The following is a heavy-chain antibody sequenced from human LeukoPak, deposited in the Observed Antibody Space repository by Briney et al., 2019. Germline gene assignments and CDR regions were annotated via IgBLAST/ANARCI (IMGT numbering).Heavy chain of an antibody. J-gene: IGHJ4*02. D-gene: IGHD3-10*01. Sequence: PEGSPRLSCAASGFTFIGYAMNWVRQAPGKGLEWVSYISGTSSTVYYADSVQGRFTISRDNAKNSLYLQMNSLRDEDTAVYYCARNYYASGTYYLNDYWDQGTLVTVSS. CDR1: GFTFIGYA. V-gene: IGHV3-48*02. CDR2: ISGTSSTV. CDR3: ARNYYASGTYYLNDY.